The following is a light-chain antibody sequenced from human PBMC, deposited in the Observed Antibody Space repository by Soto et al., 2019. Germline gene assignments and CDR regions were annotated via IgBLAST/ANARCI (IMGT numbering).Light chain of an antibody. V-gene: IGKV3-15*01. J-gene: IGKJ2*01. CDR2: GAS. CDR1: QNVARY. Sequence: EIVMTQSPATLSVSPGERATLSCRASQNVARYLAWYQQKPGQAPRLLIHGASTRASGIPARFSGSGSGKEFSLTISSLQYEDFAVYYCKQYSNWPPYPFGQGTKLEIQ. CDR3: KQYSNWPPYP.